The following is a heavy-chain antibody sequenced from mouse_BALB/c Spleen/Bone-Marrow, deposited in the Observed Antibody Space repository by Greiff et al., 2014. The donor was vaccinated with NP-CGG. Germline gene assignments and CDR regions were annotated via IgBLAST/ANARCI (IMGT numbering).Heavy chain of an antibody. CDR1: GFNIKDPY. CDR2: IDPANDNT. V-gene: IGHV14-3*02. J-gene: IGHJ3*01. Sequence: VQLQQSGAELVKPGASVKLSCTASGFNIKDPYMHWVKQRPEQGLEWIGRIDPANDNTKYDPKFQGKATITADTSSNTAYLQLSSLTSEDTAVYYCAPYYYGRWFTYWGQGTLVTVSA. CDR3: APYYYGRWFTY. D-gene: IGHD1-1*01.